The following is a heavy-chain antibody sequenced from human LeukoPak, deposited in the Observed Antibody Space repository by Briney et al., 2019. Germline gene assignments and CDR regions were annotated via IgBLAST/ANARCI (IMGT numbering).Heavy chain of an antibody. D-gene: IGHD2-15*01. J-gene: IGHJ6*03. V-gene: IGHV1-2*02. CDR1: GYTFTNYF. Sequence: GASVKVSCKASGYTFTNYFMHWVRQAPGQGLEWMGWINPSSGGTNYPQNFQGRVTMTRDTSLSTAYMEVSGLRSDDTAVYYCARGVVAATFYYYMDVWGKGTTVTVSS. CDR2: INPSSGGT. CDR3: ARGVVAATFYYYMDV.